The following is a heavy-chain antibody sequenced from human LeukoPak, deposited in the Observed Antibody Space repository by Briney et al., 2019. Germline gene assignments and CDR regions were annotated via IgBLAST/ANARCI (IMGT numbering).Heavy chain of an antibody. J-gene: IGHJ5*02. V-gene: IGHV1-2*02. CDR1: GYTFTGYY. Sequence: GASVKVSCKASGYTFTGYYMHWVRQAPGQGLEWMGWINHNSGGTNYAQKFQGRVTMTRDTSISTAYMELSRLRSDDTAVYYCARDLPDRTNWFDPWGQGTLVTVSS. CDR3: ARDLPDRTNWFDP. CDR2: INHNSGGT.